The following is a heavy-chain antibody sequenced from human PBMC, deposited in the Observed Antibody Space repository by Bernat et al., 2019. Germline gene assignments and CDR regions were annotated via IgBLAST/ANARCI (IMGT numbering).Heavy chain of an antibody. CDR2: ISSSSSYT. J-gene: IGHJ6*02. CDR3: ARMVAAANYYYYYGMDV. Sequence: QVQLVESGGGLVKPGGSLRLSCAASGFTFSDYYMSWIRQAPGKGLEWVSYISSSSSYTNYADSVKGRFTISRDNAKNSLYLLMNSLRAEDTAVYYCARMVAAANYYYYYGMDVWGQGTTVTVSS. D-gene: IGHD6-13*01. CDR1: GFTFSDYY. V-gene: IGHV3-11*05.